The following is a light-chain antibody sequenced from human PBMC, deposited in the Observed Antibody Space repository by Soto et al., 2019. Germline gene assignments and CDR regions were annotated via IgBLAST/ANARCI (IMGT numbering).Light chain of an antibody. Sequence: QAVVTQEPSLTVSPGGTVTLTCASSTGQVTTTYYPNWFQQKPGQAPRALIYSTGNKHSWTPARFSGSLLGGKAALTLSGVQPEDEADYYCLLYYGGTRVFGGGTKLTVL. CDR3: LLYYGGTRV. CDR2: STG. V-gene: IGLV7-43*01. CDR1: TGQVTTTYY. J-gene: IGLJ2*01.